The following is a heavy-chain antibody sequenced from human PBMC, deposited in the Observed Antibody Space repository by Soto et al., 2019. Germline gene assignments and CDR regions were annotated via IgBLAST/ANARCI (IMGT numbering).Heavy chain of an antibody. Sequence: ETLSLNCIDSGGSLSSSYRSWIRQPPGKGLEWIGYIYHSGSTYYNPSLKSRVTGSTNYNPSLKSRVTISLDTSNNQSSLKLSSVTAADTAVYYCAILRINNGFDPWAQGTLVTVT. V-gene: IGHV4-59*01. CDR1: GGSLSSSY. CDR3: AILRINNGFDP. CDR2: IYHSGST. J-gene: IGHJ5*02. D-gene: IGHD2-15*01.